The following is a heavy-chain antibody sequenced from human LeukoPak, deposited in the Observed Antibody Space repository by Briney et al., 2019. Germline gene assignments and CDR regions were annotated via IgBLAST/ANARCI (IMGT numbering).Heavy chain of an antibody. V-gene: IGHV1-69*05. D-gene: IGHD6-19*01. CDR3: ARDPPDSYSSGWYYFDY. J-gene: IGHJ4*02. Sequence: SVKVSCKASGGTFSSYAISWVRQAPGQGLEWMGRIIPIFGTANYAQKFQGRVTITTDESTSTAYMELSSLRSEDTAVYCCARDPPDSYSSGWYYFDYWGQGTLVTVSS. CDR2: IIPIFGTA. CDR1: GGTFSSYA.